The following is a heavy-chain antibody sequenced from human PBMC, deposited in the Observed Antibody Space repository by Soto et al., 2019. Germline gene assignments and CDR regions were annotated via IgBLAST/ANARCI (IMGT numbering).Heavy chain of an antibody. CDR1: GFTFDDYT. Sequence: EVQLVESGGVVVQPGGSLRLSCAASGFTFDDYTMHWVRQAPGKGLEWVSLISWDGGSTYYADSVKGRFTISRDNSKNSLHLQMNSLRTEDTALYYCAKGTVDTAMVTPNTFDYWGQGTLVTVSS. J-gene: IGHJ4*02. V-gene: IGHV3-43*01. CDR3: AKGTVDTAMVTPNTFDY. D-gene: IGHD5-18*01. CDR2: ISWDGGST.